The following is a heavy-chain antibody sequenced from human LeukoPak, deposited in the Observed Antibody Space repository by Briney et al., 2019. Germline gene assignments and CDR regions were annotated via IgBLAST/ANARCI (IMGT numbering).Heavy chain of an antibody. D-gene: IGHD4-23*01. J-gene: IGHJ4*02. CDR3: ASDYGGNYGY. Sequence: SETLSLTCAVSGGSISSSSYYWGWIRQPPGKGLEWIGSIYYSGSTYYNPSLKSRVTISVDTSKNQFSLKLSSVTAADTAVYYCASDYGGNYGYWGQGTLVTVSS. V-gene: IGHV4-39*01. CDR2: IYYSGST. CDR1: GGSISSSSYY.